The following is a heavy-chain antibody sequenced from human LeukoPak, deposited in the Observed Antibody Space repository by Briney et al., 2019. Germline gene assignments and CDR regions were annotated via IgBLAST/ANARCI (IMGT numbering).Heavy chain of an antibody. D-gene: IGHD3-22*01. CDR3: AKEGPGTTYYYDSSGYYYVTFLDY. CDR1: GFTFSSYA. J-gene: IGHJ4*02. V-gene: IGHV3-23*01. CDR2: ISGSGGST. Sequence: GGSLRLSCAASGFTFSSYAMSWVRQAPGKGLEWVSAISGSGGSTYYADSVKGRFTISRDNSKNTLYLQMNSLRAEDTAVYYCAKEGPGTTYYYDSSGYYYVTFLDYWGQGTLVTVSS.